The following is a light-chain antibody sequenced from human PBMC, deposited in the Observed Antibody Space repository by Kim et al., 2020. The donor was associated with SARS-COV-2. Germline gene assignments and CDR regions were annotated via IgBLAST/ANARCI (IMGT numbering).Light chain of an antibody. V-gene: IGLV3-19*01. CDR1: SLRTYY. CDR3: NSRDSSGDTVI. CDR2: GQN. J-gene: IGLJ2*01. Sequence: SSELTQDPAVSVALGQAVRITCQGDSLRTYYASWYQQKPGQAPVLVIYGQNNRPSGIPDRFSGSTSGNSASLTITGAQAEDEADDYCNSRDSSGDTVIFGGGTQLTVL.